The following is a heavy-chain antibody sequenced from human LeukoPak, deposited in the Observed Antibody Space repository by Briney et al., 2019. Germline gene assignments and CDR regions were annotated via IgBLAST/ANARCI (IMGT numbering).Heavy chain of an antibody. CDR3: ARDRVTGYYERSGYLFF. Sequence: PGGSLRLSCAASGFTFSDYYMSWIRQAPGKGLEGVSYISSSGSTIYYADSVKGRFTISRDNAKNALYLQMNSLRADDTAVYDCARDRVTGYYERSGYLFFWGQGTLVTVSS. D-gene: IGHD3-22*01. V-gene: IGHV3-11*01. CDR1: GFTFSDYY. CDR2: ISSSGSTI. J-gene: IGHJ4*02.